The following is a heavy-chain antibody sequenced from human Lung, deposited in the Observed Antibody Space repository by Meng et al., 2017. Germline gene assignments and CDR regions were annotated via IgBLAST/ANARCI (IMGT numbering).Heavy chain of an antibody. CDR1: GGSVSVFY. CDR2: IDQSRGT. CDR3: ARGPTTMAHDFDY. J-gene: IGHJ4*02. D-gene: IGHD4-11*01. Sequence: QLQPQLIGGGLFKPAATLAPTCVVAGGSVSVFYWIWIRQPPGKGLEWCWEIDQSRGTSYNPSRVSRATISVDTSQNNLSLKLSSVTAADSAVYYCARGPTTMAHDFDYWGQGTLVTVSS. V-gene: IGHV4-34*01.